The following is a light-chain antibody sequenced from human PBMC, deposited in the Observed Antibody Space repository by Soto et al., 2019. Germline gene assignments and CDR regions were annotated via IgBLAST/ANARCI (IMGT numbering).Light chain of an antibody. CDR3: QQGYSTPWT. CDR1: QSFLFTSNNKNY. CDR2: AAS. Sequence: DIVMTQSPDSLALSRGERATINGKSGQSFLFTSNNKNYLAWYQQKPGQPPKLLIYAASSLRSGAPSRFSGSGSGTDFTLTINSLQPEDFATYYCQQGYSTPWTFGQGTKVDIK. V-gene: IGKV4-1*01. J-gene: IGKJ1*01.